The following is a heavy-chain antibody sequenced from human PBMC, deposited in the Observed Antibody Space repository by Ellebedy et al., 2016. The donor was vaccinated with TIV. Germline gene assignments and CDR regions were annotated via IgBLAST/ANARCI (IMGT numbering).Heavy chain of an antibody. CDR1: GFTFSSYW. Sequence: PGGSLRLSCAVSGFTFSSYWMHWVRQAPGKGLVWVSRITSDGSSTSYADSVKGRFTISRDNAKNTLYLQMNSLRAEDKAVYYCARGEYDVKNYYYYGMDVWGQGTTVTVSS. D-gene: IGHD3-3*01. CDR2: ITSDGSST. V-gene: IGHV3-74*01. CDR3: ARGEYDVKNYYYYGMDV. J-gene: IGHJ6*02.